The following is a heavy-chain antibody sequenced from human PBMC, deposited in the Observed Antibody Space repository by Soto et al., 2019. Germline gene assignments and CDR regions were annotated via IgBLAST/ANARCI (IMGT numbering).Heavy chain of an antibody. CDR2: IYYSGST. V-gene: IGHV4-31*03. Sequence: QVQLQESGPGLVKPSQTLSLTCTVSGYSISNGGYYWSWIRQRPGEGLEWLGYIYYSGSTYYNPSLKSRPYISVDTSKNQFSLKVNSVTVTDTAVYYCARTTDAFDIWGQGTMVTVSS. D-gene: IGHD1-1*01. CDR3: ARTTDAFDI. CDR1: GYSISNGGYY. J-gene: IGHJ3*02.